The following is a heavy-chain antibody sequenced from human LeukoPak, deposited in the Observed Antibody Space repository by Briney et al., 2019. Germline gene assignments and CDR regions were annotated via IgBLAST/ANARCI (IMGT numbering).Heavy chain of an antibody. CDR3: ARNSSWYFDY. V-gene: IGHV4-38-2*01. J-gene: IGHJ4*02. CDR2: IYQSGST. CDR1: GYSIRSDYY. Sequence: PSETLSLTCAVSGYSIRSDYYWGWIRQPPGKGLEWIGSIYQSGSTHYSPSLKSRVTISIDTSKNQFSLKLSSMTAADTAVYYCARNSSWYFDYWGQGTLVTVSS. D-gene: IGHD6-13*01.